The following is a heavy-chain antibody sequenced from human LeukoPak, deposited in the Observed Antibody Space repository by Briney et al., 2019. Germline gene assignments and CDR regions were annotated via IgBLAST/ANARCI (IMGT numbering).Heavy chain of an antibody. V-gene: IGHV4-39*01. D-gene: IGHD6-19*01. CDR3: ARHQWHYYYYMGV. CDR2: IYYCGDT. CDR1: GGSISSSSYY. J-gene: IGHJ6*03. Sequence: SETLSLTCTVSGGSISSSSYYWGWIRQPPGGGLEWIGSIYYCGDTYYNPSLKSRRVTKSVDTSKNQFSLRLSAVTAADTAVYYCARHQWHYYYYMGVWGKGSTVTVSS.